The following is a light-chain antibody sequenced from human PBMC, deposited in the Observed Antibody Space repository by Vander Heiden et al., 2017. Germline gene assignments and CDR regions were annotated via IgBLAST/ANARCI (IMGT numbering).Light chain of an antibody. CDR3: QQYNGWPPEWT. V-gene: IGKV3-15*01. CDR1: QSVSIN. CDR2: GAS. Sequence: EIVMTQSPDTLSVSPGERATLSCRASQSVSINLAWYQQKPGQAPRLLIHGASTRATGIPARFSGSGSGTEFTLTISSLQSEDFALYYCQQYNGWPPEWTFGQGTKVEIK. J-gene: IGKJ1*01.